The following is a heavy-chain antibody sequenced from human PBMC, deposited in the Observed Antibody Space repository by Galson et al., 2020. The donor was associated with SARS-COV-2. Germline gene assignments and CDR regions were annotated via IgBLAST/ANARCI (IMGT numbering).Heavy chain of an antibody. CDR3: ARSMTTVSIYYYYYGMDV. Sequence: GGSLRLSCAASGFTFSSYAMHWVRQAPGKGLEYVSAISSNEGSTYYANSVKGRFTISRDNSKNTLYLQMGSLRAEDMAVYYCARSMTTVSIYYYYYGMDVWGQGTTVTVSS. D-gene: IGHD4-17*01. CDR2: ISSNEGST. CDR1: GFTFSSYA. V-gene: IGHV3-64*01. J-gene: IGHJ6*02.